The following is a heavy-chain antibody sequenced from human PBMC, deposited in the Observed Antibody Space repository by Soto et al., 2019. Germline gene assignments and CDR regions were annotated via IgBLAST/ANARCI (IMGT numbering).Heavy chain of an antibody. CDR3: ARWDDSGASDQYHFDQ. CDR1: GYTFTASG. Sequence: ASVKVSCKASGYTFTASGVSWVRQAPGQGLEWMGWTSIYNGHTEYSPKFLGRVAMTTDTSADTAYLELKSLRPDDAALYYCARWDDSGASDQYHFDQWGQGTLVTVSS. CDR2: TSIYNGHT. V-gene: IGHV1-18*01. D-gene: IGHD4-17*01. J-gene: IGHJ4*02.